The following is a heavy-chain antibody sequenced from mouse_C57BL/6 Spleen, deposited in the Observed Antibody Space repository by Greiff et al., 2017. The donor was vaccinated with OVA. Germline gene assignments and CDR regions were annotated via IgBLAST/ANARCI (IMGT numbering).Heavy chain of an antibody. D-gene: IGHD1-3*01. CDR2: IDPENGDT. V-gene: IGHV14-4*01. CDR3: TTRDTKSFYYFDY. Sequence: EVQLQESGAELVRPGASVKLSCTASGFNIKDDYMHWVKQRPEQGLEWIGWIDPENGDTEYASKFQGKATITADTSSNTAYLQLSSLTSEDTAVYYCTTRDTKSFYYFDYWGQGTTLTVSS. J-gene: IGHJ2*01. CDR1: GFNIKDDY.